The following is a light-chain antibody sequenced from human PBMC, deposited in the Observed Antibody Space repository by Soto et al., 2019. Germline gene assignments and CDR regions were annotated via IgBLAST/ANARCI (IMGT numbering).Light chain of an antibody. CDR1: SSNIGINY. J-gene: IGLJ7*01. CDR2: RNS. Sequence: QSVLTQPPSASGNPGQTVTISCSGSSSNIGINYVYWYQQLPGTAPKLLIYRNSQRPSGLPDRFSGSKSGTSASLAISGRRSEDEADYYCAAWDDSLGSHAVFGGGTQLTVL. CDR3: AAWDDSLGSHAV. V-gene: IGLV1-47*01.